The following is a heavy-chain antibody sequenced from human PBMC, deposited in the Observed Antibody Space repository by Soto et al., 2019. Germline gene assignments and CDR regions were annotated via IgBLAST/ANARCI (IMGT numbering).Heavy chain of an antibody. CDR1: GGSVSNDNFY. Sequence: PSETLSLTCTVSGGSVSNDNFYWSWIRQPPWKGLEWIGYVHSSGSTNYNPSLKSRVTISVDTSKNQFSLKLSSVTAADTAVYYCARVSGYSSSWYYGMDVWGQGTTVTVSS. D-gene: IGHD6-13*01. J-gene: IGHJ6*02. CDR3: ARVSGYSSSWYYGMDV. V-gene: IGHV4-61*01. CDR2: VHSSGST.